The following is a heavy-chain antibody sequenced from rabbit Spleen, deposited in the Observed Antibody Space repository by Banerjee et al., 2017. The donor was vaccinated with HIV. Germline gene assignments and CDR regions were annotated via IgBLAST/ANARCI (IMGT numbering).Heavy chain of an antibody. CDR3: ARENSDYAFKL. J-gene: IGHJ4*01. Sequence: QEQLVESGGGLVQSGGSLKVSCKASGFDFSNYGVSWVRQAPGKGLEWIGYIEPIFGNTYYANWVNGRFTISSHNAQNTLYLQLSSLTAADTATYVCARENSDYAFKLWGPGTLVTVS. D-gene: IGHD1-1*01. CDR1: GFDFSNYG. V-gene: IGHV1S47*01. CDR2: IEPIFGNT.